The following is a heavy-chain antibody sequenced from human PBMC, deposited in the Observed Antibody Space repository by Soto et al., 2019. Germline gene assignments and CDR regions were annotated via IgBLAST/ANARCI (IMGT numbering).Heavy chain of an antibody. CDR2: ILHDETP. CDR3: AKDLFPASGQRFFFES. CDR1: GFTFSTHA. D-gene: IGHD2-21*01. V-gene: IGHV3-23*01. Sequence: GGSLRLSCAASGFTFSTHAMTWVRPAPGRGLEWVSTILHDETPFYTDSVKGRFTISRDNVRGTLYLQMNGLRVEDAALYFCAKDLFPASGQRFFFESWGQGSLVTVSS. J-gene: IGHJ4*02.